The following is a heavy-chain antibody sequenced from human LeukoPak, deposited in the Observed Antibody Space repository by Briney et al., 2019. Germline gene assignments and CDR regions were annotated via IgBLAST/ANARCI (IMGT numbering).Heavy chain of an antibody. D-gene: IGHD3-3*01. CDR3: ARGDFWTYYYYYGMDV. J-gene: IGHJ6*02. CDR2: ISSSSSYI. V-gene: IGHV3-21*01. Sequence: GSLRLSCAASGFTFSSYSMNWVRQAPGKGLEWVSSISSSSSYIYYADSVKGRFTISRDNAKNSLYLQMNSLRAEDTAVYYCARGDFWTYYYYYGMDVWGQGTTVTVSS. CDR1: GFTFSSYS.